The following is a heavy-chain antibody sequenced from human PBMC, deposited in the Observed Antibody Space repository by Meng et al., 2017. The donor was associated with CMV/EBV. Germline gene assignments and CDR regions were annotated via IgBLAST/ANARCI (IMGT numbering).Heavy chain of an antibody. V-gene: IGHV3-7*01. CDR1: RFTFSSNW. J-gene: IGHJ4*02. D-gene: IGHD6-6*01. CDR3: ARDRAIAARHFDY. Sequence: GGSLRLSCAASRFTFSSNWMSWVRQAPGKGLEWVANIKQDGSGKYYMDSVKGRFTISRNNAKDSVKGRFTISRDNSKNTLYLQMNSLRAEDTAVYYCARDRAIAARHFDYWGQGTLVTVSS. CDR2: IKQDGSGK.